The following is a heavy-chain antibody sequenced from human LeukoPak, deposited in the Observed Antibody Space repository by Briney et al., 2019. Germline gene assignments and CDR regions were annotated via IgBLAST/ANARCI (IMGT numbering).Heavy chain of an antibody. J-gene: IGHJ6*02. Sequence: GGSLRLSCAASGFTVSSNYMSWVRQAPGKGLEWVSVIYSGGSTYYADSVKGRFTISRDNSKNTLYLQMKSLRAEDTAVYYCAKDCLRYFDWIRAGMDVWGQGTTVTVSS. CDR3: AKDCLRYFDWIRAGMDV. CDR2: IYSGGST. CDR1: GFTVSSNY. V-gene: IGHV3-66*01. D-gene: IGHD3-9*01.